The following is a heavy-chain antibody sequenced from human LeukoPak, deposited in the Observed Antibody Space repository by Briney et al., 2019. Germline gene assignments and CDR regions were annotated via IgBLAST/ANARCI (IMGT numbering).Heavy chain of an antibody. Sequence: PGGSLRLSCAASGFTVSSNYMSWVRQAPGKGLEWVSVIYSGGSTYYADSVKGRLTISRDNSKNTLYLQMNSLRAEDTAVYYCARATVVTNAFDIWGQGTMVTVSS. CDR3: ARATVVTNAFDI. CDR2: IYSGGST. J-gene: IGHJ3*02. D-gene: IGHD4-23*01. CDR1: GFTVSSNY. V-gene: IGHV3-53*01.